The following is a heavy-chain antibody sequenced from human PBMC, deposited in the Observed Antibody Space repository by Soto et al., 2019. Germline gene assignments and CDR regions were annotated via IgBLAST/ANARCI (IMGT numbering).Heavy chain of an antibody. CDR3: ARQRHPGPGDIVVVVAATRKDAFDI. V-gene: IGHV5-51*01. D-gene: IGHD2-15*01. Sequence: PGDSLKISCKGSGYSFTSYLIGWVRQMPGKGLEWMGIIYPGDSDTRYSPSFQGQVTISADKSISTAYLQWSSLKASDTAMYYCARQRHPGPGDIVVVVAATRKDAFDIWGQGTMVTVSS. CDR2: IYPGDSDT. CDR1: GYSFTSYL. J-gene: IGHJ3*02.